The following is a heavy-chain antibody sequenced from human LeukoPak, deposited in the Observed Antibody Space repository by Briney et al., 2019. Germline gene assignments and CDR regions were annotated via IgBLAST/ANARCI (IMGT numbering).Heavy chain of an antibody. CDR2: INPTGTGT. CDR1: GYTFTNYY. Sequence: ASVKVSCKASGYTFTNYYMHWVRQAPGQGLEWMGLINPTGTGTNYAQRFRGRDTMTRDTSTTTVYMELSSLTSEDTAVYYCAREEYGGYFDYWGQGTLVTVSS. D-gene: IGHD2-21*01. V-gene: IGHV1-46*01. CDR3: AREEYGGYFDY. J-gene: IGHJ4*02.